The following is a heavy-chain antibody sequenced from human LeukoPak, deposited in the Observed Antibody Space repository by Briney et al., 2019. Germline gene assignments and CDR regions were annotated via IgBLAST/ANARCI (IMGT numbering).Heavy chain of an antibody. CDR2: IRSSGSTI. J-gene: IGHJ6*02. D-gene: IGHD3-10*01. V-gene: IGHV3-48*03. Sequence: GGSLRLSCAASGFTFSSYEMNWLRQAPGKGLEWVSYIRSSGSTIYYADSVKGRFTISRDNAQNSLYLQMNSLRAEDTAVYYCARGQDGSGSYISRGTDVWGQGTTVTVSS. CDR3: ARGQDGSGSYISRGTDV. CDR1: GFTFSSYE.